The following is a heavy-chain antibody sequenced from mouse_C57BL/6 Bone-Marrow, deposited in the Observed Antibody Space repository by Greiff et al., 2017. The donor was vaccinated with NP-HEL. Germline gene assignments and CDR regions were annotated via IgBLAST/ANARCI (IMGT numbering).Heavy chain of an antibody. D-gene: IGHD1-1*01. CDR3: ARMTTGVGGTFAY. CDR1: GYTFTSYW. Sequence: QVQLQQPGAELVRPGTSVKLSCKASGYTFTSYWMHWVKQRPGQGLEWIGVIDPSDSYTNYNQKFKGKATLTVDTSSSTAYMQLSSLTSEDSAVYYCARMTTGVGGTFAYWGQGTLVTVSA. J-gene: IGHJ3*01. V-gene: IGHV1-59*01. CDR2: IDPSDSYT.